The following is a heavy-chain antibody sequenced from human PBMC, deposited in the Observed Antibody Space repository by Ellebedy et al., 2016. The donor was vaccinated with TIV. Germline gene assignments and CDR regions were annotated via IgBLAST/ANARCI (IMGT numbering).Heavy chain of an antibody. J-gene: IGHJ6*02. Sequence: GESLKISCAASGFTFNNYAMQWVRLAPGGGLQWVPGISATGGSTSYGPSVRGRFTISRDNSNNTLYLEMSRLRLEDTATYFCAKSGDPYTYYGMDVWGQGTTVTVSS. CDR1: GFTFNNYA. D-gene: IGHD2-21*01. V-gene: IGHV3-23*01. CDR3: AKSGDPYTYYGMDV. CDR2: ISATGGST.